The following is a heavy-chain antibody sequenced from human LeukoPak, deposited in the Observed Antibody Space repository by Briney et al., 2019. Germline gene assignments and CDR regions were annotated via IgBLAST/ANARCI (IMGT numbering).Heavy chain of an antibody. CDR1: GFSFSIYH. Sequence: GGSLRLSCEASGFSFSIYHMNWVRLAPGKGLEWVSSISGSSSHVWYADSVKGRFTSSRDNAKNSLYLQMSSLRVEDTAVYYCARDQYYSDSSGYPYDIWGQGTMVTVSS. V-gene: IGHV3-21*01. CDR3: ARDQYYSDSSGYPYDI. CDR2: ISGSSSHV. D-gene: IGHD3-22*01. J-gene: IGHJ3*02.